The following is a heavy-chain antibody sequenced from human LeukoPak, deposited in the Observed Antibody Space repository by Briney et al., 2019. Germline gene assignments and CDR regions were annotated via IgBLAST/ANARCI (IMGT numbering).Heavy chain of an antibody. CDR3: ARLFQRNELNYYDSSGYSLGY. CDR1: GYTFTSYD. Sequence: ASVKVSCKASGYTFTSYDINWVRQATGQGLEWMGWMNLNSGNTGYAQKFQGRITITRNTSIRTAYMELSSLRSEDTAVYYCARLFQRNELNYYDSSGYSLGYWGQGTLVTVSS. V-gene: IGHV1-8*03. CDR2: MNLNSGNT. J-gene: IGHJ4*02. D-gene: IGHD3-22*01.